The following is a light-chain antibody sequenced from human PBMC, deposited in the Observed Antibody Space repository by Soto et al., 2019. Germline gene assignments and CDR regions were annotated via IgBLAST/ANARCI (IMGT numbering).Light chain of an antibody. CDR2: GAS. CDR1: RNINRK. CDR3: QQYYDYPPLI. V-gene: IGKV3-15*01. J-gene: IGKJ4*01. Sequence: EIVMTQSPATLSVSPGERATLSCRASRNINRKLAWYQQKPGQAPRLLISGASTRATGIPARFSGSESGTEFTLTIISLQSEDFAVYYCQQYYDYPPLIFGGGTKVEIK.